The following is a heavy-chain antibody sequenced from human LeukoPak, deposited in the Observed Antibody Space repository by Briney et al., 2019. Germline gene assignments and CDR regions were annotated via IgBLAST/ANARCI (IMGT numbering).Heavy chain of an antibody. Sequence: GGSLRLSCAVSGFTFSSYAMSWVRQAPGRGLEWVSAVSGSGGSTYYADSVKGRFTISRNNAKNSLYLQMNSLRAEDTAVYYCARDYSGYDFDYYYGMDVWGQGTTVTVSS. CDR2: VSGSGGST. V-gene: IGHV3-23*01. CDR3: ARDYSGYDFDYYYGMDV. J-gene: IGHJ6*02. D-gene: IGHD5-12*01. CDR1: GFTFSSYA.